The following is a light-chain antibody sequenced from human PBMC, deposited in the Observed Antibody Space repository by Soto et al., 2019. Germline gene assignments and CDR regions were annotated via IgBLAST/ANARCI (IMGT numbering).Light chain of an antibody. Sequence: EVVMTQSPATLSVSPGERATLSCSASQSLNDNLAWYQQKPGQAPRLLIYRASTRATGIPARFSGSGSGTEFTLTISSLQSEDFALYYCHQYNSWPPGTFGQGTKVDIK. J-gene: IGKJ2*01. CDR3: HQYNSWPPGT. CDR1: QSLNDN. V-gene: IGKV3-15*01. CDR2: RAS.